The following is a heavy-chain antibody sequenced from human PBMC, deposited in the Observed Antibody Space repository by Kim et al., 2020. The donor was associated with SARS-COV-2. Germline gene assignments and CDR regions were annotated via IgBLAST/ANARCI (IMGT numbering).Heavy chain of an antibody. CDR3: ARGDEQLYNWFDP. Sequence: SNPSLKSRVTISVDTSKNQFSLKLSSVTAADTAVYYCARGDEQLYNWFDPWGQGTLVTVSS. J-gene: IGHJ5*02. V-gene: IGHV4-59*09. D-gene: IGHD6-6*01.